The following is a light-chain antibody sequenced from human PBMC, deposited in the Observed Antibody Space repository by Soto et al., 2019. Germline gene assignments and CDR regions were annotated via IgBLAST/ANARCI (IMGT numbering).Light chain of an antibody. V-gene: IGLV1-44*01. Sequence: QSLLTQPPSTSGTRGQRFTISCSGSISNIGSNTVTWYQQLPGTAPKLLIYSNNQRPSGVPDRFSGSKSGTSASLAISGLQSEDEADYYCAAWDDSLNGSYVFGTGTKVTVL. CDR1: ISNIGSNT. J-gene: IGLJ1*01. CDR3: AAWDDSLNGSYV. CDR2: SNN.